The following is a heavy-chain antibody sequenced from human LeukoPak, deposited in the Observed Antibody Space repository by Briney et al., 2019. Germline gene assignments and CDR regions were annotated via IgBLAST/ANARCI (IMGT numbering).Heavy chain of an antibody. CDR3: VSFYETY. Sequence: GGSLRLSCAASGFTFDDYAMHWVRQAPGKGLEWVSGTSWNSGSIGYADSVKGRFTISKDNAKNTVYLQMNNLRAEGTAVYYCVSFYETYWGRGTLVTVSS. J-gene: IGHJ4*02. CDR1: GFTFDDYA. CDR2: TSWNSGSI. V-gene: IGHV3-9*01. D-gene: IGHD2-2*01.